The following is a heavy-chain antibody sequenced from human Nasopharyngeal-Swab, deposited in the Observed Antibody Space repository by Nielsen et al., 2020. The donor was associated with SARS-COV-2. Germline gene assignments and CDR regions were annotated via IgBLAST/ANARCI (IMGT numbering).Heavy chain of an antibody. D-gene: IGHD1-26*01. J-gene: IGHJ4*01. CDR1: GFTFSSSA. CDR2: IGAAGNT. CDR3: AKYLGSGSYQAFCDY. V-gene: IGHV3-23*01. Sequence: GESLKISCAASGFTFSSSAISWVRQAPGMGLEWVSVIGAAGNTIYADSVKGRFTISRDNSKNTVYPQMNSLRAEDTAVYYCAKYLGSGSYQAFCDYWGHGTLVTVSS.